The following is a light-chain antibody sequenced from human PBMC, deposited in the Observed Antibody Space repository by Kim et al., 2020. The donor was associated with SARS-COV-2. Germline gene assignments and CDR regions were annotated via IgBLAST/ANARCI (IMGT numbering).Light chain of an antibody. CDR2: QDS. J-gene: IGLJ1*01. Sequence: SVSPGQTASITCSGDKLGDKYACWYKQNPRQSPVLVIYQDSKRPSGIPERFSGSNSGNTATLTISGTQAMDQADYYCQAWDSSTAVFGTGTKVTVL. V-gene: IGLV3-1*01. CDR3: QAWDSSTAV. CDR1: KLGDKY.